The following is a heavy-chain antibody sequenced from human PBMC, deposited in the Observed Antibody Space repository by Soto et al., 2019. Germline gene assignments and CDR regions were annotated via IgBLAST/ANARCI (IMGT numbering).Heavy chain of an antibody. V-gene: IGHV1-18*04. CDR3: ARAPQTVAGAGIWY. CDR2: ISGYNGDT. D-gene: IGHD6-13*01. J-gene: IGHJ4*02. CDR1: GYTFTSYG. Sequence: ASVKVSCKASGYTFTSYGISWVRQAPGQGLEWMGWISGYNGDTNYAQKLQGRVTMTTDTSTSTAYMELRSLRSDDTAVYYCARAPQTVAGAGIWYWGQGTLVTSPQ.